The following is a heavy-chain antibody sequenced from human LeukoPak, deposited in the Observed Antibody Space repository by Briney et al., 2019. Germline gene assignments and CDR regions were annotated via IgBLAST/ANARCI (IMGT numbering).Heavy chain of an antibody. CDR3: AKVGRGRTLAC. V-gene: IGHV3-30-3*01. CDR1: GFTFSSYA. CDR2: ISYDGSNK. Sequence: PGRSLRLSCAASGFTFSSYAMHWVRQAPGKGLEWVAVISYDGSNKYYADSVKGRFTISRDNSKNTLYLQMNSLRAEDTAVYYCAKVGRGRTLACWGQGTLVTVSS. J-gene: IGHJ4*02. D-gene: IGHD2-21*01.